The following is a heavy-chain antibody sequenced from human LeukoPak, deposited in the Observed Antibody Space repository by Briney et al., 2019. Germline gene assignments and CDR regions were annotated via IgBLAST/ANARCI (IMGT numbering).Heavy chain of an antibody. CDR1: GYTFTSYY. J-gene: IGHJ4*02. V-gene: IGHV1-18*04. Sequence: VASVKVSCKASGYTFTSYYMHWVRQAPGQGLEWMGWISAYNGNTNYAQKLQGRVTMTTDTSTSTAYMELRSLRSDDTAVYYCARAYCGGDCYSLSDYWGQGTLVTVSS. CDR3: ARAYCGGDCYSLSDY. D-gene: IGHD2-21*02. CDR2: ISAYNGNT.